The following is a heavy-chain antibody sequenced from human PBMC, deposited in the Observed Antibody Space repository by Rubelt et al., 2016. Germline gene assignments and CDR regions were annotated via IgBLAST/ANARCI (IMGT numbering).Heavy chain of an antibody. J-gene: IGHJ4*02. V-gene: IGHV3-30*04. CDR3: AKENSPSDIVVVVAATYVDY. CDR1: GFTFSSYA. D-gene: IGHD2-15*01. CDR2: ISYDGSNK. Sequence: QVQLVESGGGVVQPGRSLRLSCAASGFTFSSYAMHWVRQAPGKGLEWVAVISYDGSNKYYADSVKGRFTISRDNSKNTLYLQMNSLRAEDTAVYYCAKENSPSDIVVVVAATYVDYWGQGTLVTVSS.